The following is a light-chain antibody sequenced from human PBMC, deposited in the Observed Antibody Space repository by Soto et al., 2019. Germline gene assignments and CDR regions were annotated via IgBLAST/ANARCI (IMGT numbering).Light chain of an antibody. J-gene: IGLJ1*01. V-gene: IGLV2-14*01. CDR2: QVT. Sequence: QSVLAQPAALSGTTGQSITISCTGSSSDIAIYNYISWYQQQPGKAPKLMIYQVTNRPSGVSNRFSGSRSGNTASLTISGLQAEDEADYYCSSYTDSSNYVFGTGTKVTVL. CDR1: SSDIAIYNY. CDR3: SSYTDSSNYV.